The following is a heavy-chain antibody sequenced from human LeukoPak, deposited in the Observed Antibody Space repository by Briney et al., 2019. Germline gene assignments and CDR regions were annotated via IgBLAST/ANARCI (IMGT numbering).Heavy chain of an antibody. CDR3: AKDQGSSSWYGGDY. CDR2: IRYDGSNK. CDR1: GFTFSSYG. J-gene: IGHJ4*02. D-gene: IGHD6-13*01. Sequence: PGGSLRLSCAASGFTFSSYGMHWVRQAPGKGPEWVAFIRYDGSNKYYADPVKGRFTISRDNSKNTLYLQMNSLRAEDTAVYYCAKDQGSSSWYGGDYWGQGTLVTVSS. V-gene: IGHV3-30*02.